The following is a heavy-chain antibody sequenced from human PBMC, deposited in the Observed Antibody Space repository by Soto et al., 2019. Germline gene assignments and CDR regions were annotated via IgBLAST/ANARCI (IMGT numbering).Heavy chain of an antibody. CDR3: TVVPAATDFDY. V-gene: IGHV1-69*02. CDR1: GGTFSSYT. D-gene: IGHD2-2*01. Sequence: QVQLVQSGAEVKKPGSSVKVSCKASGGTFSSYTISWVRQAPGQGLEWMGRIIPSLGIANYAQKFQGRVTITADKSTSTAYMELSSLRSEDTAVYYCTVVPAATDFDYWGQGTLVTVSS. CDR2: IIPSLGIA. J-gene: IGHJ4*02.